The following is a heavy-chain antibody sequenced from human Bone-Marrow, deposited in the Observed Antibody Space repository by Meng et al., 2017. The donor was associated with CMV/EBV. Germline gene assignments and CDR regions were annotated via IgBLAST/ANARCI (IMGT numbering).Heavy chain of an antibody. D-gene: IGHD5-12*01. CDR3: ARETDSGYDLNWFDP. CDR1: GYTFTSYG. J-gene: IGHJ5*02. CDR2: ISAYNGNT. Sequence: SGYTFTSYGISWVRQAPGQGLEWMGWISAYNGNTNYAQKLQGRVTMTTDTSTSTAYMELRSLRSDDTAVHYCARETDSGYDLNWFDPWGQGTLVTVSS. V-gene: IGHV1-18*01.